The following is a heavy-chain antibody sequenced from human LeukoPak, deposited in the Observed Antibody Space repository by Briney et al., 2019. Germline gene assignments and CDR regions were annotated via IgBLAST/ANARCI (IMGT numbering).Heavy chain of an antibody. CDR3: ARAYYYDSTVAGY. V-gene: IGHV1-2*02. D-gene: IGHD3-22*01. Sequence: ASVKVSCKASGYIFTSYFMHWVRQAPGQGLEWMGWINPNSGGTNYAQKFQGRVTMTRDTSISTAYMELSRLRSDDTAVYYCARAYYYDSTVAGYWGQGTLVTVSS. CDR2: INPNSGGT. J-gene: IGHJ4*02. CDR1: GYIFTSYF.